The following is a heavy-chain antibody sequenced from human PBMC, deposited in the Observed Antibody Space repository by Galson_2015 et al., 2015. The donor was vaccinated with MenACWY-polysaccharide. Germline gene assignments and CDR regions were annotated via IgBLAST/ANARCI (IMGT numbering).Heavy chain of an antibody. J-gene: IGHJ6*02. CDR3: ARGHYGMDV. V-gene: IGHV3-7*01. CDR1: GFSFSTYW. Sequence: SLRLSCAASGFSFSTYWMSWVRQAPGKGLEWVASIKRDGSETYFVDSVKDRCTISRDNAENSLRLQVNSLRAEDTAVYYCARGHYGMDVWGQGTTVTVSS. CDR2: IKRDGSET.